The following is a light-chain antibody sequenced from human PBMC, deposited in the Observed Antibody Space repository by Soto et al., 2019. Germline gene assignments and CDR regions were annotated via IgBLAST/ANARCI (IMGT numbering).Light chain of an antibody. V-gene: IGLV1-44*01. CDR3: ATWDDSLNARGV. CDR1: RSNIGNNA. CDR2: NNN. J-gene: IGLJ3*02. Sequence: QSVLTQPPSASGTPGQRVTISCSGSRSNIGNNAVSWYQQFPGTAPKLLIYNNNQQPSGVPDRFSGSKSGTSASLAISGLQSEDEADYYCATWDDSLNARGVFGGGTQLTVL.